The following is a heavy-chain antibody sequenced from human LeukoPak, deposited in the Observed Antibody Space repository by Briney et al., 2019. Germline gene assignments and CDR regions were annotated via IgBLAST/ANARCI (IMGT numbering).Heavy chain of an antibody. CDR3: ATNEEYCGGDCLR. J-gene: IGHJ4*02. V-gene: IGHV4-39*07. CDR1: GGSISSSSYY. CDR2: IYYSGST. D-gene: IGHD2-21*02. Sequence: SETLSLTCTVSGGSISSSSYYWGWIRQPPGKGLEWIGSIYYSGSTYYNPSLKSRVTISVDTSKNQFSLKLSSVTAADTAVYYCATNEEYCGGDCLRWGQGTLVTVSS.